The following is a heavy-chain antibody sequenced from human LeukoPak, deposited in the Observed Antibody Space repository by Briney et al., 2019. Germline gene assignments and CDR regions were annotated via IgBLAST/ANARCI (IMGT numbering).Heavy chain of an antibody. V-gene: IGHV1-2*06. D-gene: IGHD6-13*01. Sequence: ASVKVSCKASGYSFTGYYLHWLRQAPGQGLEWMGRIDPYSGGTNYAPKFQGRVSMTRDTSMSTAHMELNSLTSDDTAVYFCTKAGSGSRYSFDYWGQGTLVSVSS. CDR3: TKAGSGSRYSFDY. CDR1: GYSFTGYY. CDR2: IDPYSGGT. J-gene: IGHJ4*02.